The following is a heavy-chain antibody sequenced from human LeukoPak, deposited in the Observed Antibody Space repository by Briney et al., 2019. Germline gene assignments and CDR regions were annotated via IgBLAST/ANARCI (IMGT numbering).Heavy chain of an antibody. J-gene: IGHJ4*02. D-gene: IGHD2-15*01. CDR1: GDSISNRRYY. CDR2: TSYGGST. Sequence: SETLSLTCTVSGDSISNRRYYWGWIRQPPGKGMEWIGSTSYGGSTYYNPSLQSRVTISVDTSKNQFSLKVTSLTDADTAVYYCARVGGALDWGQGTLVTVSS. V-gene: IGHV4-39*01. CDR3: ARVGGALD.